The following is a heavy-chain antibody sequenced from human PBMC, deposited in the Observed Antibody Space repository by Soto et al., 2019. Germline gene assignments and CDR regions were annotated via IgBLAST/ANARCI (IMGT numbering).Heavy chain of an antibody. CDR3: ARWGGGGGDY. D-gene: IGHD1-26*01. J-gene: IGHJ4*02. CDR1: GFTFSTDS. V-gene: IGHV3-48*01. Sequence: EVQLVESGGGLVQPGGSLRLSCVASGFTFSTDSMNWVRQAPGKGLEWVAHLSTSGATRYYADSVKGRFTISRDNAKTTLYLQMDSLRAEDTAVYYCARWGGGGGDYWGQGTLVTVSS. CDR2: LSTSGATR.